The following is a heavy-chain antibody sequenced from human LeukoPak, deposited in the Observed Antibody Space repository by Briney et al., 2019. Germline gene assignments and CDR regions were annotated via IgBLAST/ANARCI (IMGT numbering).Heavy chain of an antibody. D-gene: IGHD3-16*01. Sequence: PGGSLRLSCAASGFTFSSYWMSWVRQAPGKGLEWVANIKQDGSEKYYVDSVKGRFTISRDNAKNSLYLQMNSLRVEDTAIYYCASWGGQGSYGGQGILVSVS. CDR1: GFTFSSYW. V-gene: IGHV3-7*01. J-gene: IGHJ4*02. CDR3: ASWGGQGSY. CDR2: IKQDGSEK.